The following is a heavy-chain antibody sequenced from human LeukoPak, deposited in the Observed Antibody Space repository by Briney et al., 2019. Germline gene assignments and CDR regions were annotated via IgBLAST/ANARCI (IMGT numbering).Heavy chain of an antibody. D-gene: IGHD6-13*01. CDR3: ARRGSRNRRQQLPDY. CDR2: IYYSGST. J-gene: IGHJ4*02. V-gene: IGHV4-59*12. CDR1: GGSISSYY. Sequence: PSETLSLTCTVSGGSISSYYWSWIRQPPGKGLEWIGYIYYSGSTNYNPSLKSRVTISVDTSKNQFSLKLSSVTAADTAVYYCARRGSRNRRQQLPDYWGQGTLVTVSS.